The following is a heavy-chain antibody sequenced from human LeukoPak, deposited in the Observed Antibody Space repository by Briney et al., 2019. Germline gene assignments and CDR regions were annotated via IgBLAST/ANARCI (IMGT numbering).Heavy chain of an antibody. J-gene: IGHJ4*02. V-gene: IGHV3-21*01. CDR1: WFTFRSYS. CDR2: ISSSSSYI. D-gene: IGHD3-22*01. CDR3: AREVQDYYDSSDIDY. Sequence: GSLRLSFAASWFTFRSYSMDWVRPAPGKGLELVSSISSSSSYIYYADSVKGRFTISRDNAKNSLYLQMNSLRAEDTAVYYCAREVQDYYDSSDIDYWGQGTLVTVSS.